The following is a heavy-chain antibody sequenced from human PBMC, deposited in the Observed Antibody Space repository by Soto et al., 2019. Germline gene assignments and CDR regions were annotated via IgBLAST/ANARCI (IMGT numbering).Heavy chain of an antibody. Sequence: GGSLRLSCAASGFTFSSYGMHWVRQAPGKGLEWVAVISYDGSNKYYADSVKGRFTISRDNSKNTLYLQMNSLRAEDTAVYYCAKDMSPYDSLEVYMDVWGKGTTVTVSS. J-gene: IGHJ6*03. CDR3: AKDMSPYDSLEVYMDV. CDR1: GFTFSSYG. V-gene: IGHV3-30*18. D-gene: IGHD3-22*01. CDR2: ISYDGSNK.